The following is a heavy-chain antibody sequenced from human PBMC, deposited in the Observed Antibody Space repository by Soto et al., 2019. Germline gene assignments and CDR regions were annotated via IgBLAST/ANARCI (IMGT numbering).Heavy chain of an antibody. CDR2: FTGGGRT. V-gene: IGHV3-23*01. Sequence: EVQLLDSGGGLVQPGGSLRLSCAASGFTFSTYAMGWVRQAPGKGLEWVSTFTGGGRTFYADFVKGRFTISRDNSKNTLYLQMNSLRADDTAVYYCAKGNPGSDWGQGTLVTVSS. J-gene: IGHJ4*02. CDR1: GFTFSTYA. CDR3: AKGNPGSD.